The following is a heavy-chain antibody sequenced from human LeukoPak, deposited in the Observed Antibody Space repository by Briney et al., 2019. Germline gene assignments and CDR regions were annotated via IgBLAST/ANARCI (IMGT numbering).Heavy chain of an antibody. D-gene: IGHD3-3*01. V-gene: IGHV4-39*01. CDR2: MPYDENVADKGTP. J-gene: IGHJ5*01. Sequence: SETLSLTCIVSGDSISNSGWSWGWIRQPPGKGLEWIGTMPYDENVADKGTPSYNPSLRSRVTISADTSKNQLSLKVNSVTAADTAFYYCARLTLTGVGGRGWFDSWGQGTLVIVSS. CDR3: ARLTLTGVGGRGWFDS. CDR1: GDSISNSGWS.